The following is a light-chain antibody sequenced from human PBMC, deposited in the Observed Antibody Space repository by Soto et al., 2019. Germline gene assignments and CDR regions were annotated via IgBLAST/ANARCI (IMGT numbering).Light chain of an antibody. CDR1: HDISNY. Sequence: DIQMTQSPSSLSASVGDRVTITCLATHDISNYLNWYQQKPGKAPKLLIYDASNLEAGVPSRFSGSGSGTGFTFTISSLQPEDIATYYCQQYNNLPFTFGPGTRWIS. CDR2: DAS. J-gene: IGKJ3*01. V-gene: IGKV1-33*01. CDR3: QQYNNLPFT.